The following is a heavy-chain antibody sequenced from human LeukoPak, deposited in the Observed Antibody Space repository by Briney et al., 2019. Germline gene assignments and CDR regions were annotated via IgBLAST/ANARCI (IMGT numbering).Heavy chain of an antibody. D-gene: IGHD3-3*02. J-gene: IGHJ4*02. CDR3: ARDAFLEWLLAADY. V-gene: IGHV1-2*02. Sequence: ASVKVSCKASGYTFTGYCMHWVRQAPGQGLEWMGWINPNSGGTNYAQKFQGRVTMTRDTSISTAYMELSRLRSDDTAVYYCARDAFLEWLLAADYWGQGTLVTVSS. CDR1: GYTFTGYC. CDR2: INPNSGGT.